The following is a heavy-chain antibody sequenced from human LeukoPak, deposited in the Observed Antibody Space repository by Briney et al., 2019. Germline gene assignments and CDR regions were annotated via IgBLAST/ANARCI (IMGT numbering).Heavy chain of an antibody. CDR2: IYYSGST. J-gene: IGHJ3*01. D-gene: IGHD2-2*01. Sequence: SETLSLTCTVSGGSISSYCWSWIRQPPAKGLEWIGYIYYSGSTNYNPPLKSRVTISVDTSNNQFSLKLSSVTAADTAVYYCARTEVIPAAIGAFDFWGQGTMVTVSS. V-gene: IGHV4-59*01. CDR3: ARTEVIPAAIGAFDF. CDR1: GGSISSYC.